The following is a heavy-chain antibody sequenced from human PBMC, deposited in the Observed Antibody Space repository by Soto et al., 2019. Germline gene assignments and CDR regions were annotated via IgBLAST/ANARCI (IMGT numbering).Heavy chain of an antibody. CDR2: INHSGST. J-gene: IGHJ6*03. V-gene: IGHV4-34*01. CDR3: ARGLDWPRYFWSGYYAPAYHYSMVF. D-gene: IGHD3-3*01. CDR1: GGSFSGYY. Sequence: SETLSLTCAVYGGSFSGYYWSWIRQPPGKGLEWIGEINHSGSTNYNPSLKSRVTISVDTSKNQFSLKLSSVTAAGTAVYYCARGLDWPRYFWSGYYAPAYHYSMVFWRKGATDTVSS.